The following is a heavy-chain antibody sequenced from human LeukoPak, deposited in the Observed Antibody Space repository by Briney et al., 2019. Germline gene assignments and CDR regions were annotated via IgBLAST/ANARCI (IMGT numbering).Heavy chain of an antibody. D-gene: IGHD2-2*01. V-gene: IGHV4-59*02. CDR1: GGFVTGYY. CDR2: TYYSGNT. CDR3: ARDRGCSSTNCYPDAFDI. J-gene: IGHJ3*02. Sequence: SETLSLTCTVSGGFVTGYYWSWTRQPPGRGLEWLGYTYYSGNTNYNPSLKSRVTISVDTSNNQFSLRLDSVTAADTAVYYCARDRGCSSTNCYPDAFDIWGRGTMVTVSS.